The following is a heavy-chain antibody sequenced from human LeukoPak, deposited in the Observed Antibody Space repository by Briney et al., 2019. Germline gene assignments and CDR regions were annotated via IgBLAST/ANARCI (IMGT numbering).Heavy chain of an antibody. V-gene: IGHV3-74*01. CDR2: FNSDGSST. CDR1: GFTFSSYW. J-gene: IGHJ5*02. CDR3: GRDRYAGNVGNWFDP. Sequence: PGGSLRLSCATSGFTFSSYWMHWVRQAPGKGLVWVSRFNSDGSSTNYADSVKGRFTISRDNAKNTLYLQMNSLRAEDTAVYYCGRDRYAGNVGNWFDPWGQGTLVTVSS. D-gene: IGHD4-23*01.